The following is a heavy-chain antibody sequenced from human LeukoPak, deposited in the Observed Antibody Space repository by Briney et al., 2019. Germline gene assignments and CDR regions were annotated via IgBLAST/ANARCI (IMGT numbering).Heavy chain of an antibody. V-gene: IGHV1-69*01. J-gene: IGHJ4*02. CDR3: ASPNDYGDYNFHY. D-gene: IGHD4-17*01. Sequence: SVKVSCKASGGTFSSYAISWVRQAPGQGLEWMGGIIPIFGTANYAQKFQGRVTITADESTSTAYMELGSLRSEDTAVYYCASPNDYGDYNFHYWGQGTLVTVSS. CDR2: IIPIFGTA. CDR1: GGTFSSYA.